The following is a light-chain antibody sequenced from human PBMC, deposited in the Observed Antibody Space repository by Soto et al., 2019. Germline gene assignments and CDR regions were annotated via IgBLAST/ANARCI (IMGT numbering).Light chain of an antibody. CDR3: SSYTSSATLV. Sequence: ALTQPASVSGSPGQSITISCTGTSSDIGGYDFVSWYQQHPGKAPRLMIYDVTNRPSGVSNRFSGSKSGNTASLAISGLQTEDEANYYCSSYTSSATLVFGGGTKVTVL. V-gene: IGLV2-14*01. J-gene: IGLJ2*01. CDR2: DVT. CDR1: SSDIGGYDF.